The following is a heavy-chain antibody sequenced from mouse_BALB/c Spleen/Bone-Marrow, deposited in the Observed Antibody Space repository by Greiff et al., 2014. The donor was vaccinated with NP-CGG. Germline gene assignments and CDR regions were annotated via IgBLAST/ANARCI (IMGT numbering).Heavy chain of an antibody. V-gene: IGHV1S81*02. CDR1: GYTFTSYY. J-gene: IGHJ3*01. D-gene: IGHD2-2*01. Sequence: VQLQQSGAELVKPGASVKLSCKASGYTFTSYYMYWVKQRPGQGLEWIGEINPSNGGADFNEKFKIKATLTVDKSSSTAYMQPSSLTSEDSAVYYCTTSRGYNWFAYWGQGTLVTVSA. CDR2: INPSNGGA. CDR3: TTSRGYNWFAY.